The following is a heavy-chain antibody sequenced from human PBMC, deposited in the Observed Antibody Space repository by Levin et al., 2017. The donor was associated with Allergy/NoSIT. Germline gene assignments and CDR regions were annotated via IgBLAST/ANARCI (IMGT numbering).Heavy chain of an antibody. D-gene: IGHD5-12*01. J-gene: IGHJ3*02. Sequence: SQTLSLTCAVSGGSIRSGGYSWTWIRQPPGEDLEWIGYISHGESTYYNPSLKSRVTISLDRSKNQFSLKLSSVTAADTAVYYCARTLVDTNSLRAFDIWGQGTMVTVSS. CDR3: ARTLVDTNSLRAFDI. CDR2: ISHGEST. V-gene: IGHV4-30-2*01. CDR1: GGSIRSGGYS.